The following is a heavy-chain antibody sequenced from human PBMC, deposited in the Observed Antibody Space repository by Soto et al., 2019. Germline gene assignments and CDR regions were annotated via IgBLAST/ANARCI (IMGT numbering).Heavy chain of an antibody. V-gene: IGHV4-34*02. J-gene: IGHJ4*02. CDR2: IIHSGNT. D-gene: IGHD6-13*01. CDR3: ARGRGSAALDY. CDR1: GGSFNTYF. Sequence: QVQLQQWGAGLLKPSETLSLTCAVYGGSFNTYFWTWIRQPPGKGLEWIGEIIHSGNTNYNPSLKSRLTVSVDTSKNQFSLNLTSVTAADTAVYCCARGRGSAALDYWGQGTLVTVSS.